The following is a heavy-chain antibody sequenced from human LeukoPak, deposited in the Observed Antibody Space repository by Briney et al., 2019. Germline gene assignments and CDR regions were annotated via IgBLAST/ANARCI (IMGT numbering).Heavy chain of an antibody. V-gene: IGHV4-39*07. CDR3: ATYKYDYVWGNQHFDY. CDR2: INYRGST. J-gene: IGHJ4*02. Sequence: PAETLSLTCTVSNASISSNTYYRAWIRQPPGKGLEYIGSINYRGSTYYNPSLKSRVTLSVDTSKNQFSLKLNSVTAADTAVYYCATYKYDYVWGNQHFDYWGQGTLVAVSS. CDR1: NASISSNTYY. D-gene: IGHD3-16*01.